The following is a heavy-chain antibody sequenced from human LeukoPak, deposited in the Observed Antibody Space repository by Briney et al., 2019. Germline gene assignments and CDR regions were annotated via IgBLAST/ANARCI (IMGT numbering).Heavy chain of an antibody. CDR1: GFTFGTSW. V-gene: IGHV3-48*04. J-gene: IGHJ6*04. D-gene: IGHD3-10*02. Sequence: GGSLRLSCAASGFTFGTSWMNWVRQAPGKGLEWVSYISSSGSTIYYADSVKGRFTISRDNAKNSLHLQMNSLRAEDTAVYYCAELGITMIGGVWGKGTTVTISS. CDR3: AELGITMIGGV. CDR2: ISSSGSTI.